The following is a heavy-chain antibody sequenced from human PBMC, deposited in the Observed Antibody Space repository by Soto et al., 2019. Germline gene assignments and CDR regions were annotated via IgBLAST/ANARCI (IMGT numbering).Heavy chain of an antibody. CDR2: INPSGGST. D-gene: IGHD3-10*01. J-gene: IGHJ5*02. CDR1: GYTFTSYY. CDR3: ARDRGENGGGMGWFGELFGSDFSNWFDP. V-gene: IGHV1-46*01. Sequence: QVQLVQSGAEVKKPGASVKVSCKASGYTFTSYYMHWVRQAPGQGLEWMGIINPSGGSTSYAQKFQGRATMTRDTSTSTVYMELSSLRSEDTAVYYCARDRGENGGGMGWFGELFGSDFSNWFDPWGQGTLVTVSS.